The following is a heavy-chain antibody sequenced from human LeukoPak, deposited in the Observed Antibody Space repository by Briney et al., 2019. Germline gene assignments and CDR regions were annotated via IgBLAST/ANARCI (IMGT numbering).Heavy chain of an antibody. CDR3: AKSFYGGYYYMDV. Sequence: GGSLRLSCAASRFIHSSYVMNWVRQAPGRGLECVSGISGSGDSTYYADSVKGRFTISRDNSKNTLYLQMDGLRAEDTAIYYCAKSFYGGYYYMDVWGKGTTVTVSS. D-gene: IGHD4/OR15-4a*01. CDR1: RFIHSSYV. V-gene: IGHV3-23*01. J-gene: IGHJ6*03. CDR2: ISGSGDST.